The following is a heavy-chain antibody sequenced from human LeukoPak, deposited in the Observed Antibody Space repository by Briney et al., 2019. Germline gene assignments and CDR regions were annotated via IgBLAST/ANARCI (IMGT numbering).Heavy chain of an antibody. J-gene: IGHJ5*02. CDR1: GFTFSTYW. V-gene: IGHV3-48*04. Sequence: GGSLRLSCSASGFTFSTYWMSWVRQAPGKGLEWVSYISSSSNNIHYANSVRGRFTISRDNAKNSVNLQMNSLRAEDTAIYYCARAAGWFDPWGQGTLVTVSS. CDR2: ISSSSNNI. CDR3: ARAAGWFDP.